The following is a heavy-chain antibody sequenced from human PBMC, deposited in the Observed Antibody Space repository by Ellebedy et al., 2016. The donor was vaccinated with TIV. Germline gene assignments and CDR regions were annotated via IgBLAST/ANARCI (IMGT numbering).Heavy chain of an antibody. V-gene: IGHV4-4*02. CDR3: ARGGGWLQLGYDY. Sequence: SETLSLTCAVSGGSISSSNWWSWVRQPPGKGLEWIGEIYQSGSTDYNPSLKSRVTISVDKSKNQFSLKLSSVTAADTAVYYCARGGGWLQLGYDYWGQGILVTVSS. CDR1: GGSISSSNW. D-gene: IGHD5-24*01. CDR2: IYQSGST. J-gene: IGHJ4*02.